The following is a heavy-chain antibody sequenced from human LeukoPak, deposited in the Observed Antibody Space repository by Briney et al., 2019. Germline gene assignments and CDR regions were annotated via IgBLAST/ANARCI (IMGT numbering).Heavy chain of an antibody. CDR3: ARGRLKGLDV. D-gene: IGHD2-21*01. CDR2: INHSGST. J-gene: IGHJ6*02. CDR1: GGSFSGYY. Sequence: SETLSLTCAVYGGSFSGYYWSWIRQPPGKGLEWIGEINHSGSTNYNPSLKSRVTISVDTSKNQFSLKLSSVTAADTAVYCCARGRLKGLDVWGQGTTVTVSS. V-gene: IGHV4-34*01.